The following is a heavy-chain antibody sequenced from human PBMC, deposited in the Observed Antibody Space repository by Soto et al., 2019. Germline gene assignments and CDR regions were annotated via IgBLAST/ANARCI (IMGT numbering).Heavy chain of an antibody. CDR3: AREYGSGSYYVSRYYYYYMDV. J-gene: IGHJ6*03. V-gene: IGHV3-48*01. D-gene: IGHD3-10*01. CDR1: GFTFSSYS. CDR2: ISSSSSTI. Sequence: GGSLRLSCAASGFTFSSYSMNWVRQAPGKGLEWVSYISSSSSTIYYADSVKGRFTISRDNAKNLLYLQMNSLRAEDTAVYYCAREYGSGSYYVSRYYYYYMDVWGKGTTVTVSS.